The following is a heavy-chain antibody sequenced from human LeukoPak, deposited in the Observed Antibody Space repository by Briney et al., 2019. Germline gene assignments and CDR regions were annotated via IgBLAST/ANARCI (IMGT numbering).Heavy chain of an antibody. CDR1: GGSVRRYY. CDR3: ARIHRYCSGGACYVLDN. J-gene: IGHJ4*02. Sequence: SETLSLTCVLSGGSVRRYYWGWIRQPPGRGLEWIGYVSYSGSTNDNPSFKSRITISVDTSRNQFSLQLSSVTAADTAVYYCARIHRYCSGGACYVLDNWGQGTLVAVSS. CDR2: VSYSGST. D-gene: IGHD2-15*01. V-gene: IGHV4-59*02.